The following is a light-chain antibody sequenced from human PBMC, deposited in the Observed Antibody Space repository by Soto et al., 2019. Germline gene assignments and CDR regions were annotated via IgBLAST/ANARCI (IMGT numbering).Light chain of an antibody. V-gene: IGKV1-39*01. Sequence: IQMTQSPSSLSASVGDRVTITCRASQSISNYLNWYQQKPGKAPKLLIYAASTLQSGVPSRFSGSGSGTDFSLAISGLQPEDFATYYCHQSYTTPRMYTFGQGTKLEIK. J-gene: IGKJ2*01. CDR2: AAS. CDR1: QSISNY. CDR3: HQSYTTPRMYT.